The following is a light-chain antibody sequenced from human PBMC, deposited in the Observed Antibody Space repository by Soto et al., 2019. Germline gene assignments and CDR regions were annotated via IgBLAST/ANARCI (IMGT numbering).Light chain of an antibody. CDR3: SSYAGGNNLYV. CDR2: EVS. Sequence: QSLLTKAASGNRVPGGAGTISNPGTSSDVGAYNYVSWYQQHPGKAPKLLIYEVSKRPSGVPDRPSGSKSGNTASLTVSGLQAEDEADYYCSSYAGGNNLYVFGTGTKVTVL. V-gene: IGLV2-8*01. CDR1: SSDVGAYNY. J-gene: IGLJ1*01.